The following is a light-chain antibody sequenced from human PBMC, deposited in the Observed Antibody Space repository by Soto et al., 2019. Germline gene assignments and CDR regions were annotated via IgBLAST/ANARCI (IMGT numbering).Light chain of an antibody. J-gene: IGLJ3*02. V-gene: IGLV2-8*01. CDR3: SSYAGSNKV. CDR2: EVN. CDR1: SSDVGGYNY. Sequence: QSALTQPPSASGSPGQSVTISCTGTSSDVGGYNYVSWYQHHPGKAPKLMIYEVNKRPSGVPDRFSGSKSGNTASLTVSGLSAADEADDYCSSYAGSNKVFGGGTKLTVL.